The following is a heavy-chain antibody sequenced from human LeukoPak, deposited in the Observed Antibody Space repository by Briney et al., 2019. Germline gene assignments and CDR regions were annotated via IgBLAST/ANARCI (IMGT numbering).Heavy chain of an antibody. J-gene: IGHJ3*02. CDR3: ARDQWLSDAFDI. CDR1: GFTFSSYG. V-gene: IGHV3-33*01. CDR2: IWYDGSNK. D-gene: IGHD6-19*01. Sequence: GGSLRLSCAASGFTFSSYGMHWVRQAPGKGLEWVAVIWYDGSNKYYADSVKGRFTISRDNSKNTLYLQMNSLRAEDTAVYYCARDQWLSDAFDIWGQGTVVTVSS.